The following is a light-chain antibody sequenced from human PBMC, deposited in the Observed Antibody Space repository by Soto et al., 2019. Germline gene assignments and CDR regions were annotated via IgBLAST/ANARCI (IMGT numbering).Light chain of an antibody. CDR3: SSYTRSSTLGV. J-gene: IGLJ2*01. Sequence: QSALTQPASVSGSPGQSITISCTGTSSDVGGYNYVSWYQQHPGKAPKLMIYEVSNRPSGVSNRFSGSKSGNTASLTISGRQAEDDAAYYCSSYTRSSTLGVFGGGTKLTVL. CDR2: EVS. V-gene: IGLV2-14*01. CDR1: SSDVGGYNY.